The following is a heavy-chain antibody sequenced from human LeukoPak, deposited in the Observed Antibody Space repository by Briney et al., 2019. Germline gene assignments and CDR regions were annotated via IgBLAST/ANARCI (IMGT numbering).Heavy chain of an antibody. J-gene: IGHJ4*02. D-gene: IGHD5-18*01. CDR2: ISWDGGST. CDR1: GFTFDDYA. V-gene: IGHV3-43D*04. Sequence: PGGSLRLSCAASGFTFDDYAMHWVRQAPGKGLEWVSLISWDGGSTYYADSVKGRFTISRDNSKNSLYLQMNSLRAEDTAFYYCAKGGYSYGHEDYFDYWGQGTLVTVSS. CDR3: AKGGYSYGHEDYFDY.